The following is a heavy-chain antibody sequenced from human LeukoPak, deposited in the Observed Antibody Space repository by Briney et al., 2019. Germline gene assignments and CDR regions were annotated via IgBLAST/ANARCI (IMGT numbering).Heavy chain of an antibody. Sequence: ALVKASCKASGYTFTRSYMHWVGRAPGPGLGEMGWINPSSGGTNYAQKFQGRVTMTRDTSISTAYMELSRLRSDDTAVYYCARHYYGSGSYLYYYYGMDVWGQGTTVTVSS. CDR2: INPSSGGT. V-gene: IGHV1-2*02. J-gene: IGHJ6*02. D-gene: IGHD3-10*01. CDR3: ARHYYGSGSYLYYYYGMDV. CDR1: GYTFTRSY.